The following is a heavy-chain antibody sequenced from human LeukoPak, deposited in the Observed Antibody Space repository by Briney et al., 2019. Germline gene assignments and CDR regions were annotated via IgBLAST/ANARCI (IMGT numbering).Heavy chain of an antibody. V-gene: IGHV3-23*01. CDR2: ISGSGGST. CDR1: GFTFSSYA. CDR3: AKEVWSAAVGTAPLAPDY. J-gene: IGHJ4*02. Sequence: GGSLRLSCAASGFTFSSYAMSWVRQAPGKGLEWVSAISGSGGSTYYADSVKGRFTISRDNSKNTLYLQMNSLRAEDTAVYYCAKEVWSAAVGTAPLAPDYWGQGTLVTVSS. D-gene: IGHD6-13*01.